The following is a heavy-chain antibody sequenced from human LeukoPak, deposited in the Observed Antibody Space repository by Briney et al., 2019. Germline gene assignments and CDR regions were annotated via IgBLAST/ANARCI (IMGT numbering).Heavy chain of an antibody. D-gene: IGHD5-24*01. CDR1: GFPFSSYW. V-gene: IGHV3-7*04. J-gene: IGHJ4*02. CDR3: TRVGYIDEGIDY. Sequence: GGSLRLACVASGFPFSSYWMTWVRQAPGKGLEWVANIKQDGSKKSYVDSVKGRFTISRDNAKNSLYLQMNSLRAEDTAIYYCTRVGYIDEGIDYWGQGTLVTVSS. CDR2: IKQDGSKK.